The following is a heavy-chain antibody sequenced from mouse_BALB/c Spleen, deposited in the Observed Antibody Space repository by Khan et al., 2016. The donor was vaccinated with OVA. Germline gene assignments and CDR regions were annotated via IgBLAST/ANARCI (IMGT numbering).Heavy chain of an antibody. CDR1: GYTFTSYD. CDR2: IFPGDGGT. V-gene: IGHV1-85*01. J-gene: IGHJ3*01. CDR3: AGGGYGGFAY. Sequence: QVQLQQPGAELVKPGASVKLSCKASGYTFTSYDMNWVRQRPEQGLEWIGWIFPGDGGTKYNEKFKGKATLTTDKSSSTAYMQLSRLTSEDSAVXWCAGGGYGGFAYWGQGTLVTVSA. D-gene: IGHD2-14*01.